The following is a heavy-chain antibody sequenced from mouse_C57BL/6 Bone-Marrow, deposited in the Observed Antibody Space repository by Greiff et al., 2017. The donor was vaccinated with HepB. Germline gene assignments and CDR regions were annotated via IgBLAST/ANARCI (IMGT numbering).Heavy chain of an antibody. CDR3: AKGYDYIAY. J-gene: IGHJ3*01. D-gene: IGHD2-4*01. CDR1: GFSLTSYG. CDR2: IWRGGST. V-gene: IGHV2-5*01. Sequence: VHLVESGPGLVQPSQSLSITCTVSGFSLTSYGVHWVRQSPGKGLEWLGVIWRGGSTDYNAAFMSRLSITKYNSKSQVFFKMNSLQADDTAIYYCAKGYDYIAYWGQGTLVTVSA.